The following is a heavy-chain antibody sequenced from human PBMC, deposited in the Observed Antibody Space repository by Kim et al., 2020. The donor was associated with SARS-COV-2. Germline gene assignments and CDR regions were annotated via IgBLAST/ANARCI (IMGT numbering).Heavy chain of an antibody. Sequence: GGSLRLSCAASGFTFSDYYMSWIRQAPGKGLEWVSYISSSSSYTNYADSVKGRFTISRDNAKNSPYLQMNSLRAEDTAVYYCARDRYDYVWGSYRSGRVTYGMDVWGQGTTVTVSS. D-gene: IGHD3-16*02. CDR2: ISSSSSYT. V-gene: IGHV3-11*05. J-gene: IGHJ6*02. CDR3: ARDRYDYVWGSYRSGRVTYGMDV. CDR1: GFTFSDYY.